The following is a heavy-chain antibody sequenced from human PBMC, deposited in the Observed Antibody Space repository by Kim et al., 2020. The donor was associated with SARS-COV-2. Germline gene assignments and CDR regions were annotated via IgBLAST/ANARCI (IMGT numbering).Heavy chain of an antibody. J-gene: IGHJ4*02. CDR1: GYTFTSYG. CDR3: ARDAYDILTGYSGAY. CDR2: ISAYNGNT. D-gene: IGHD3-9*01. V-gene: IGHV1-18*01. Sequence: ASVKVSCKASGYTFTSYGISWVRQAPGQGLEWMGWISAYNGNTNNAQKLQGRVTMTTDTSTSTAYMELRSLRSDDTAVYYCARDAYDILTGYSGAYWGQGTLVTVSS.